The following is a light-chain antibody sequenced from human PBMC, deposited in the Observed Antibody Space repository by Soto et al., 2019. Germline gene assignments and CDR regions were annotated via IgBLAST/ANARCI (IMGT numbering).Light chain of an antibody. CDR3: QQYYSTSWA. CDR2: WAS. J-gene: IGKJ2*01. Sequence: DIVMTQSPDSLAVSLGERATINCKSSQSVLYSSNNKNYLAWYQQKPGQPPKLLIYWASTRESGVTDRFSGSGSGTDFTLTISSLQAEDVAVSYCQQYYSTSWAFGQGTKLEIK. V-gene: IGKV4-1*01. CDR1: QSVLYSSNNKNY.